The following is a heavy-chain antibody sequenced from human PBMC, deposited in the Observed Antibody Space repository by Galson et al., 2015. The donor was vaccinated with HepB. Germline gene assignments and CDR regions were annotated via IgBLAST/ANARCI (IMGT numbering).Heavy chain of an antibody. CDR1: GYSFSNYG. V-gene: IGHV1-18*01. Sequence: SVKVSCKASGYSFSNYGLCWIRQAPGPGLEWMGWFSGYDGSTNYAQKFQGRVTMTADASTGTAYLELRNLRSDDTAVYYCARDSRLELRLNNYFSYGMDVWGQGSAVTVSS. CDR3: ARDSRLELRLNNYFSYGMDV. J-gene: IGHJ6*02. CDR2: FSGYDGST. D-gene: IGHD1-1*01.